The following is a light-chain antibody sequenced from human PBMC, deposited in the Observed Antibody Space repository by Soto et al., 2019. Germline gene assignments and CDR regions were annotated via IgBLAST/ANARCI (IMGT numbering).Light chain of an antibody. V-gene: IGLV2-14*03. J-gene: IGLJ2*01. CDR3: TSYTSSSTVV. CDR1: SSDVGRYNF. Sequence: QSALTQPASVSGSPGQSITISCTGTSSDVGRYNFVSWYQQHPGKAPKVMIYDVNARPSGVSNRFSGSKSGNTASLTISGLQAEDEAYYYCTSYTSSSTVVFGGGTKLTVL. CDR2: DVN.